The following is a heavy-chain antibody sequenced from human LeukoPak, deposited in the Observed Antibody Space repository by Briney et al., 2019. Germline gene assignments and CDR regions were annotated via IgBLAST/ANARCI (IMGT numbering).Heavy chain of an antibody. CDR3: ARLTGATSNDAIDI. V-gene: IGHV4-31*11. D-gene: IGHD5-12*01. CDR2: IFYSGST. CDR1: SLSISTGGYY. J-gene: IGHJ3*02. Sequence: SQTLSLTCAVSSLSISTGGYYWSWIRQHPGKGLEWIGHIFYSGSTYYNPSLKNRVTIMVDMSNNHFSLKLTSVTAADTAVYYCARLTGATSNDAIDIWGQGTMVTVSS.